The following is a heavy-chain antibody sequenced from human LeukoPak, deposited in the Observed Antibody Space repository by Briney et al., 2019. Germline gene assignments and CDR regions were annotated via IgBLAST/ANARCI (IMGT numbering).Heavy chain of an antibody. CDR3: ARRRLGAFDI. CDR1: DFTFRNYW. Sequence: PGGSLRLSCAASDFTFRNYWMHWVRQAPGKGLVWVSRITSDGTITSYADSVKGRFTISRDNAKNTLYLQMNSLRTEDTAVYYCARRRLGAFDIWGQGTMVTVSS. CDR2: ITSDGTIT. J-gene: IGHJ3*02. V-gene: IGHV3-74*01. D-gene: IGHD3-16*01.